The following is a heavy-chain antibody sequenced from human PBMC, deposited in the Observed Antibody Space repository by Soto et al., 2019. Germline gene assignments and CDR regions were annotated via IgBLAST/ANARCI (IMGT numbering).Heavy chain of an antibody. CDR1: GFNFSISA. J-gene: IGHJ5*02. Sequence: GGSLRLSCAGSGFNFSISAMNWVRQAPGRGLEWVSSISARGLSRYYADSVKGRFTISRDNSKNTLSLQMNNLRVDDSAVYYCATDPNGAKVNTTGGYFDPWGQGTLVTVSS. CDR2: ISARGLSR. V-gene: IGHV3-23*01. D-gene: IGHD4-17*01. CDR3: ATDPNGAKVNTTGGYFDP.